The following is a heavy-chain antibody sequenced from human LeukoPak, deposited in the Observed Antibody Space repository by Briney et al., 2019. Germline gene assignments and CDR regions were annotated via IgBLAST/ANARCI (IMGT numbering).Heavy chain of an antibody. Sequence: GGSLRLSCAAPGFALSTYPMNWVRQAPGKGLEWIAYINNSGSPTYYADSVKGRFTISRDNAKNSLYLQINSLRAEDTAVYYCVRDRVDWGSGGLDWSDRWGEGTLVTVSS. CDR1: GFALSTYP. CDR3: VRDRVDWGSGGLDWSDR. V-gene: IGHV3-48*04. D-gene: IGHD7-27*01. CDR2: INNSGSPT. J-gene: IGHJ5*02.